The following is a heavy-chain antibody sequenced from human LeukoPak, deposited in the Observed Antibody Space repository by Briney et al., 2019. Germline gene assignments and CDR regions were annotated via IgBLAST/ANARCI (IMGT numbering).Heavy chain of an antibody. CDR3: ARADEVVVAATLPPTYYYGMDV. CDR2: INPSGGST. J-gene: IGHJ6*02. V-gene: IGHV1-46*01. CDR1: GYTFTSYY. D-gene: IGHD2-15*01. Sequence: ASVKVPCKASGYTFTSYYMHWVRQAPGQGLEWMGIINPSGGSTSYAQKFQGRVTMTRDTSTSTVYMELSSLRSEDTAVYYCARADEVVVAATLPPTYYYGMDVWGQGTTVTVSS.